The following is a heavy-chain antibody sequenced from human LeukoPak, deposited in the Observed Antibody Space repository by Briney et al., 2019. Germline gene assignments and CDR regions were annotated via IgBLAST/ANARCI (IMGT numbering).Heavy chain of an antibody. V-gene: IGHV4-61*01. D-gene: IGHD6-19*01. CDR2: IFYSGTT. Sequence: SETLSLTCTVSGGSVSSGRYYWSWIRQPRGKGLERIGDIFYSGTTRYSPSRMSRLTISLDTSKNQFSLKLSSVTAADTAVYYCATPRGYSSGWSGIFDYWGQGALVTVSS. CDR3: ATPRGYSSGWSGIFDY. CDR1: GGSVSSGRYY. J-gene: IGHJ4*02.